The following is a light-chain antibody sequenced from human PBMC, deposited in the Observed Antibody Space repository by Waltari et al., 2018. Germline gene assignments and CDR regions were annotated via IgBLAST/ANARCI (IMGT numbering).Light chain of an antibody. J-gene: IGLJ3*02. CDR2: VNSDGSH. CDR3: QTGGHGTWV. CDR1: SGHTNNI. Sequence: TQSPSASAPLGASVKLTCTLSSGHTNNIIAWHQQHPTKGPRYLMKVNSDGSHNKGDKIPERFAGSSSGAERYLTISSLQSEDEADYYCQTGGHGTWVFGGVTKLTVL. V-gene: IGLV4-69*01.